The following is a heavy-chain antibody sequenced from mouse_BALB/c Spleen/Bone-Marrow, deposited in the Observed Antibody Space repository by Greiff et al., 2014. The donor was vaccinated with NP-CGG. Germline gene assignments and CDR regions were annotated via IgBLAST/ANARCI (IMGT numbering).Heavy chain of an antibody. J-gene: IGHJ4*01. D-gene: IGHD2-10*02. CDR3: ARSGERYGAMDY. CDR1: GFTFSDYY. V-gene: IGHV5-4*02. Sequence: EVKVVESGGGLVKPGGSLKLSCAASGFTFSDYYMYWVRQTPEKRLEWVATISDGGGYTYYPDSVWGRFTISRDNAKNNLYLQMSSLKSEDTATYYCARSGERYGAMDYWGQGTSVTVFS. CDR2: ISDGGGYT.